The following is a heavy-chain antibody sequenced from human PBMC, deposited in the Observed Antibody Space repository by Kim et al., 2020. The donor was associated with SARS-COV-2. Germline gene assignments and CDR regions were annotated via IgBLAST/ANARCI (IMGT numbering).Heavy chain of an antibody. D-gene: IGHD6-13*01. CDR3: ARDSGSNLYPAFDY. CDR1: GYTFSTFA. Sequence: ASVKVSCKASGYTFSTFAIHWVRQAPGQGLEWMGWITTGNGNTKYSQKVQDRITISRDTSASTAYMVLSSLRSEDTAMYFCARDSGSNLYPAFDYWGLGTLVTVPS. J-gene: IGHJ4*02. CDR2: ITTGNGNT. V-gene: IGHV1-3*04.